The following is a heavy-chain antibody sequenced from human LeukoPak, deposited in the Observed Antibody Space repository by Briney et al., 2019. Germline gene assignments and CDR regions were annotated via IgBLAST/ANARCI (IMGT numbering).Heavy chain of an antibody. CDR2: IDHRGTA. CDR3: AVGITILGVAASFDS. Sequence: SETLSLTCAVYGESYNANYWSWIRQPPGKGLEWIGDIDHRGTATYNPSLKSRLTISADASKNQFSLKLNSVTDADTAVYYCAVGITILGVAASFDSWGQGNLVIVSS. J-gene: IGHJ4*02. D-gene: IGHD3-3*01. CDR1: GESYNANY. V-gene: IGHV4-34*01.